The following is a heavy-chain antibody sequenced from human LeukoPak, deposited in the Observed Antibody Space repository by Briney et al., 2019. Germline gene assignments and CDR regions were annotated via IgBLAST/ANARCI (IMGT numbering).Heavy chain of an antibody. CDR3: ATLVRSSPYGMDF. CDR1: GDSINSYY. Sequence: SETLSLTCTVSGDSINSYYWSWIRQPPGKGLEWIGYIHYSGSTNYNPSLKSRVLISIDTSKNQFSLKLSSVTAADTAVYYCATLVRSSPYGMDFWGQGTTVTVSS. D-gene: IGHD3-10*01. J-gene: IGHJ6*02. V-gene: IGHV4-59*08. CDR2: IHYSGST.